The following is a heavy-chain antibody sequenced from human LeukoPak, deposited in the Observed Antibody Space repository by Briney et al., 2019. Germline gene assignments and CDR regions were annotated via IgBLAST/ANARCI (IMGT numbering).Heavy chain of an antibody. D-gene: IGHD2-2*02. Sequence: ASVKVSCKVSGYTLTELSMHWVRQAPGKGLEWMGGFDPEDGETIYAQKFQGRVTMTTDTSTSTAYMELRSLRSDDTAVYYCARCGYQLLYGDWFDPWGQGTLVTVSS. J-gene: IGHJ5*02. CDR3: ARCGYQLLYGDWFDP. V-gene: IGHV1-24*01. CDR1: GYTLTELS. CDR2: FDPEDGET.